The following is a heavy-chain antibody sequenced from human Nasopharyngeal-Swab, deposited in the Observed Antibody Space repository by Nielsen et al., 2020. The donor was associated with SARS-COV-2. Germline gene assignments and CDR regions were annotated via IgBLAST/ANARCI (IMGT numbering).Heavy chain of an antibody. CDR3: ARLTVTTFYYYYGMDV. D-gene: IGHD4-11*01. J-gene: IGHJ6*02. CDR1: GYTFTSYG. Sequence: ASVKVSCKASGYTFTSYGISWVRQAPGQGLEWMGWISAYNGNTNYAQKLQGRVTMTTDTSTSTAYMELRSLRSDDTAVYYCARLTVTTFYYYYGMDVWSQGTTVTVSS. V-gene: IGHV1-18*01. CDR2: ISAYNGNT.